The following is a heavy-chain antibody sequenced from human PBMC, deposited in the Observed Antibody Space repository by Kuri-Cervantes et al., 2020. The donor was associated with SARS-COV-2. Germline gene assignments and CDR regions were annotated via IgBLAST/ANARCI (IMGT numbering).Heavy chain of an antibody. CDR2: INPNSGGT. V-gene: IGHV1-2*02. CDR3: ARGPRITGTTECWFDP. Sequence: ASVKVSCKASGYTFTGYYMHWVRQAPGQGLEWMGWINPNSGGTNYAQKFQGRVTMTRDTSISTAYMELSRLRSDDTAVYYCARGPRITGTTECWFDPWGQGTLVTVSS. CDR1: GYTFTGYY. D-gene: IGHD1-7*01. J-gene: IGHJ5*02.